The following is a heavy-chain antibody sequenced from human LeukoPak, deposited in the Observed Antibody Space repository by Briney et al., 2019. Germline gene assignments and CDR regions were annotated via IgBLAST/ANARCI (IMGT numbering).Heavy chain of an antibody. CDR3: ARHWAYCSSTSCPYYYGMTS. CDR1: GYSFTSYW. Sequence: PGESLKISCKGSGYSFTSYWIGWVRQMPGKGLEWMGIIYPGDSDTRYSPSFQGQVTISADKSISTAYLQWSSLKASDTAMYYCARHWAYCSSTSCPYYYGMTSGAKGPRSPSPQ. D-gene: IGHD2-2*01. V-gene: IGHV5-51*01. J-gene: IGHJ6*04. CDR2: IYPGDSDT.